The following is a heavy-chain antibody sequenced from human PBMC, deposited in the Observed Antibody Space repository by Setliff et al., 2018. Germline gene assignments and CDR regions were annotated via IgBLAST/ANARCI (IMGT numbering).Heavy chain of an antibody. V-gene: IGHV4-39*01. D-gene: IGHD1-1*01. CDR2: IYYRGDT. J-gene: IGHJ4*02. CDR1: GASLSSGTYY. Sequence: SGTLSLTCTVSGASLSSGTYYWGWIRQPPGKGLEWIGRIYYRGDTYYNASLKGRLTISVDTAQNQFSLRLTSVTAADTAVYYCARTGTYRYFDYWGQGALVTVS. CDR3: ARTGTYRYFDY.